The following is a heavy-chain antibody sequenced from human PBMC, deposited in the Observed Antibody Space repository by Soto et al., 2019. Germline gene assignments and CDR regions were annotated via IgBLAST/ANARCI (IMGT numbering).Heavy chain of an antibody. CDR2: INHSGST. Sequence: PSETLSLTCAVYGGSFSGYYWSWIRQPPGKGLEWIGEINHSGSTNYNPSLKSRVTISVDTSKNQFSLKLSSVTAADTAVYYCARASRKIVVVPAARSASFDPWGQGTLVTVSS. J-gene: IGHJ5*02. CDR3: ARASRKIVVVPAARSASFDP. CDR1: GGSFSGYY. D-gene: IGHD2-2*01. V-gene: IGHV4-34*01.